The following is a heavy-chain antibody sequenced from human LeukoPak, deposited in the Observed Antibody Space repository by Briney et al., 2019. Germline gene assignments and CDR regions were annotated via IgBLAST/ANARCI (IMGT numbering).Heavy chain of an antibody. CDR3: ARDLDIVVVAAALRHYGLDV. V-gene: IGHV1-18*01. D-gene: IGHD2-15*01. Sequence: AASVKVSCKASGYTFTSYGISWVRQAPGQGLEWMGWICAFNANTNYAQKFQGRVTMTTDTSTSTVYMDLRNLRSDDTAVYYCARDLDIVVVAAALRHYGLDVWGQGTTVTVSS. CDR1: GYTFTSYG. J-gene: IGHJ6*02. CDR2: ICAFNANT.